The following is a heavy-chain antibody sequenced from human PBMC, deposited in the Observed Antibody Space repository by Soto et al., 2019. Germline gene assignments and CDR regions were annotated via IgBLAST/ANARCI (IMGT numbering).Heavy chain of an antibody. J-gene: IGHJ4*02. V-gene: IGHV1-18*01. D-gene: IGHD3-22*01. Sequence: ASVKVSCKASGYTFARYGISWVRQDPGQGLEWMGWIGAYNGDTNYAQKFRGRVTMTTDTSTTTAYMDLRSLTSDDTAVYYCARDHYYDGTGYYEDFFDSWGQGTLVTVSS. CDR3: ARDHYYDGTGYYEDFFDS. CDR1: GYTFARYG. CDR2: IGAYNGDT.